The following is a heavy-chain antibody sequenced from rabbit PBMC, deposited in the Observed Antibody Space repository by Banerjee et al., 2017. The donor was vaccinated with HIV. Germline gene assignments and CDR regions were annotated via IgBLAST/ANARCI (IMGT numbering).Heavy chain of an antibody. CDR2: IDAGSNGRT. J-gene: IGHJ4*01. V-gene: IGHV1S40*01. D-gene: IGHD8-1*01. Sequence: QSLEESGGDLVKPGASLTLTCTASRFSFGSYWMCWVRQAPGKGLEWIACIDAGSNGRTYYASWAKGRFTISKTSSTTVTLQMTSLTAADTATYFCTRWAYAGGGDYDLWGPGTLVTVS. CDR1: RFSFGSYW. CDR3: TRWAYAGGGDYDL.